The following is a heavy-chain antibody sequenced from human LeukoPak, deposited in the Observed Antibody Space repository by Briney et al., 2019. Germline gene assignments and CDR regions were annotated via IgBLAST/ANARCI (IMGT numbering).Heavy chain of an antibody. CDR3: ARGGRTWGPGEYYYYYMAV. Sequence: ASVKVSCKASGYSFTNYGITWVRQAPGQGLEWMGWINPKSGGTNYAQKFQGRVTMTRDTSISTAYMELSRLRSDDTAVYYCARGGRTWGPGEYYYYYMAVWGKGTTVTISS. V-gene: IGHV1-2*02. CDR1: GYSFTNYG. D-gene: IGHD3-10*01. CDR2: INPKSGGT. J-gene: IGHJ6*03.